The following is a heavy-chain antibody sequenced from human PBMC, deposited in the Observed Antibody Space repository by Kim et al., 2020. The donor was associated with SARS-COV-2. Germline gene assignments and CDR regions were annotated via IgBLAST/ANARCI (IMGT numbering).Heavy chain of an antibody. J-gene: IGHJ3*01. V-gene: IGHV1-2*06. D-gene: IGHD3-10*01. CDR1: GYTFTGYY. Sequence: ASVKVSCKASGYTFTGYYMHWVRQAPGQGLEWMGRINPNSGGTNYAQKFQGRVTMTRDTSISTAYMELSRLRSDDTAVYYCARELERITMVRGVIVGGSTDWGQGTMVTVSS. CDR2: INPNSGGT. CDR3: ARELERITMVRGVIVGGSTD.